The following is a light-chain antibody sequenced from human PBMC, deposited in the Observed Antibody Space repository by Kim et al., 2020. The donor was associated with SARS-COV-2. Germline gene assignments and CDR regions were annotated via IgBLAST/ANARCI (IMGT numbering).Light chain of an antibody. Sequence: QAVVTQEPSLTVSPGGTVTLTCGSSAGAVGSGHYPYWLQQKPSLAPRTLIYDTTKKHSLTPARFSGSILGDKAALTLSGALPEDEADYYCLLSYANFAVFGGGTQLTVL. CDR1: AGAVGSGHY. J-gene: IGLJ2*01. CDR2: DTT. V-gene: IGLV7-46*01. CDR3: LLSYANFAV.